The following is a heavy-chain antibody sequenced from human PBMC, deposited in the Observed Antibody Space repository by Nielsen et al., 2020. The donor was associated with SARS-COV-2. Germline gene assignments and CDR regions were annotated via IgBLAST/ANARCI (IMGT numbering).Heavy chain of an antibody. CDR1: GGSISSSSYY. Sequence: SETLSLTCTVSGGSISSSSYYWGWIRQPPGKGLEWIGSIYYSGSTYYNPSLKSRVTISVDTSKNQFSLKLSSVTAADTAVYYCARAPDVLWCAFDIWGQGTMVTVSS. CDR3: ARAPDVLWCAFDI. D-gene: IGHD2-21*01. CDR2: IYYSGST. J-gene: IGHJ3*02. V-gene: IGHV4-39*01.